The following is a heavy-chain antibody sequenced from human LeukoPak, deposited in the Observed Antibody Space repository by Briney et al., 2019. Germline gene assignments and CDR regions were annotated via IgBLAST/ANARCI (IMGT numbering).Heavy chain of an antibody. Sequence: ASVKVSCKASGYTFTSYGISWVRQAPGQGLEWMGWISAYNGNTNYAQKFQGRVTMTRNTSISTAYMELSSLRSEDTAVYYCARGLDSSGYYPDYWGQGTLVTVSS. CDR2: ISAYNGNT. D-gene: IGHD3-22*01. J-gene: IGHJ4*02. V-gene: IGHV1-18*01. CDR3: ARGLDSSGYYPDY. CDR1: GYTFTSYG.